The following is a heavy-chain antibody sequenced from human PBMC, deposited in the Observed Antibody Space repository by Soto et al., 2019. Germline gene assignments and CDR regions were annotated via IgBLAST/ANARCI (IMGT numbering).Heavy chain of an antibody. V-gene: IGHV2-5*02. D-gene: IGHD6-13*01. CDR2: IYWDDDK. J-gene: IGHJ5*02. Sequence: SGPTLVNPTQTLTLTCTFSGFSLSTSGVGVGWIRQPPGKALEWLALIYWDDDKRYSPSLKSRLTITKDTSKNQVVLTTTNMDPVDTATYYCAHRRGYSSSWYGDYNRFDPWGQGTLVTVSS. CDR3: AHRRGYSSSWYGDYNRFDP. CDR1: GFSLSTSGVG.